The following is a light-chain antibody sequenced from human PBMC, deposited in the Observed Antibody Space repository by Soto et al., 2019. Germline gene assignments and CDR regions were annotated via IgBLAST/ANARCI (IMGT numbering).Light chain of an antibody. Sequence: QSVLTQPPSASGSPGQSVTISCTGTSSDVGGYNYVSWYQQHPGKAPKLMISEVNKRPSGVPDRFSGSKSGNTASLTVSGLQAEDEADYYCSSYAGTSNYVVFGGGTKLTVL. CDR3: SSYAGTSNYVV. CDR2: EVN. CDR1: SSDVGGYNY. V-gene: IGLV2-8*01. J-gene: IGLJ2*01.